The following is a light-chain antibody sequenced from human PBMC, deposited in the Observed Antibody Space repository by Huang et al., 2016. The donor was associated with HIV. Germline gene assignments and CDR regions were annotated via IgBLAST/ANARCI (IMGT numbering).Light chain of an antibody. Sequence: DIQMTQSPSTLSAFVGDRLTTTCRASQNISSWLAWYQQKPGKAPRLLIYEISSLESGVPSRFSGSGSGTEFTLTISSQQPDDIGTYYCQYGETFGQGSKVEVK. V-gene: IGKV1-5*03. CDR3: QYGET. J-gene: IGKJ1*01. CDR1: QNISSW. CDR2: EIS.